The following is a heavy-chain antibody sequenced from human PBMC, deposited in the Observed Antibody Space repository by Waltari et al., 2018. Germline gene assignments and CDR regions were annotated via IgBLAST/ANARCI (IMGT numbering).Heavy chain of an antibody. D-gene: IGHD6-13*01. Sequence: QGQLQESVPGLGTPSVTLALPCAVSGGSICSRNWLVWVRRPPGKGREWIGEIYHSGSTNYNPSLKSRVTISVDTSKNQFSLKLSSVTAADTAVYYCARVKAAAAYNWFDPWGQGTLVTVSS. V-gene: IGHV4-4*02. CDR2: IYHSGST. CDR3: ARVKAAAAYNWFDP. CDR1: GGSICSRNW. J-gene: IGHJ5*02.